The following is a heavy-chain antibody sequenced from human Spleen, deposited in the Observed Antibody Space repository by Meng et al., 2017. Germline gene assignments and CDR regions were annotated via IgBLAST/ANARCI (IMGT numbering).Heavy chain of an antibody. Sequence: ESLKISCAASGFTFSNYWMSWVRQAPGKGLEWVANIKQDGSDKYYVDSVRGRFTISRDNAKNSLYLQMNSLRAEDTAVYYCATNPYSSGWFPFEYWGQGTLVTVSS. D-gene: IGHD6-19*01. V-gene: IGHV3-7*01. CDR2: IKQDGSDK. CDR3: ATNPYSSGWFPFEY. J-gene: IGHJ4*02. CDR1: GFTFSNYW.